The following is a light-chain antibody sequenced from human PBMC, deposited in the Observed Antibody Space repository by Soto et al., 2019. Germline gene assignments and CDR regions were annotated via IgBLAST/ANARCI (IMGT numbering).Light chain of an antibody. Sequence: QSALTQPASVSGSPGQSITISCTGTSSDIGTYNYVSWYQQHPGKAPKLLIYGVSNRPSGVSTRFSGSKSGNTASLTISGLQVEDEGDYYCSSYTSSNILYVFGTGTKLTVL. CDR2: GVS. CDR1: SSDIGTYNY. CDR3: SSYTSSNILYV. J-gene: IGLJ1*01. V-gene: IGLV2-14*01.